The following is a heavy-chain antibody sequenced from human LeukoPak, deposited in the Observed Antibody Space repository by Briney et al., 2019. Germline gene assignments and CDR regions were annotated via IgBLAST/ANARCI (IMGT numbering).Heavy chain of an antibody. D-gene: IGHD3-10*01. V-gene: IGHV3-30*02. CDR2: IRFDGSNK. Sequence: PGGSLRLSCAASGFTFSSYGMYWVRQAPGKGLEWVAFIRFDGSNKYYADSVKGRFTISRDNSKNTLYLQMNSLRPGDTAVYYCARGPFTMVRGLNRGHYFDYWGQGTLVTVSS. CDR3: ARGPFTMVRGLNRGHYFDY. CDR1: GFTFSSYG. J-gene: IGHJ4*02.